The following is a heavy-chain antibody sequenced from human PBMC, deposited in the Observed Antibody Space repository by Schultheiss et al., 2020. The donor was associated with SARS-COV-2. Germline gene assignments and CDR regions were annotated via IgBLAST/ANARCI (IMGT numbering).Heavy chain of an antibody. D-gene: IGHD3-22*01. CDR1: GYTFCDYY. CDR2: ISTSSRTI. J-gene: IGHJ4*02. V-gene: IGHV3-11*04. Sequence: GGSLRLSCEASGYTFCDYYMKWIRQAPGKGLEWVSYISTSSRTIYYADTVQGRFIISRDNAKNSLYLQMNSLKAEDTAVYYCATYYYDSSSYYYPYVTPFDYWGQGTLVTVSS. CDR3: ATYYYDSSSYYYPYVTPFDY.